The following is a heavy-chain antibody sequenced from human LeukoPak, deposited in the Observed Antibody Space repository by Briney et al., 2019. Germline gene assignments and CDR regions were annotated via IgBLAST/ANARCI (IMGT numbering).Heavy chain of an antibody. CDR1: GFTFSSYA. J-gene: IGHJ4*02. Sequence: GRSLRLSCAASGFTFSSYAMHWVRQAPGKGLEWVAVISYDGSNKYYADSVKGRFTISRDNSKNTLYLQMNSLRAEDTAVYYCAAEEDIVVVPAAIVPWYWGQGTLVTVSS. CDR3: AAEEDIVVVPAAIVPWY. V-gene: IGHV3-30-3*01. CDR2: ISYDGSNK. D-gene: IGHD2-2*01.